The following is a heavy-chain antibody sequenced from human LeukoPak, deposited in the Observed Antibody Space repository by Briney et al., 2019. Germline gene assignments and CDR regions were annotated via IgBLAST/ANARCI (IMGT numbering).Heavy chain of an antibody. CDR1: GFTFSSYA. D-gene: IGHD6-19*01. Sequence: GGSLRLSCAASGFTFSSYAMRWVRQAPGKGLEWVSAISGSGGGTYYADSVKGRFTISRDNSKNTLYLQMNSLRAEDTAVYYCAKEGLPITVAGTCDYFGQGSLVTVSS. CDR3: AKEGLPITVAGTCDY. V-gene: IGHV3-23*01. CDR2: ISGSGGGT. J-gene: IGHJ4*02.